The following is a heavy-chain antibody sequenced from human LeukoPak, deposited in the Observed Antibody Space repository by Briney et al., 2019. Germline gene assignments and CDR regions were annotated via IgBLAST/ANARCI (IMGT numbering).Heavy chain of an antibody. J-gene: IGHJ6*03. CDR2: INPNSGNT. CDR3: ARGPIAARPSGSYYYYMDV. D-gene: IGHD6-6*01. CDR1: GYTFTSYD. Sequence: ASVKVSCKASGYTFTSYDINWVRQATGQGLEWMGWINPNSGNTGYAQKFQGRVTITRNTSISTAYMELSSLRSEDTAVYYCARGPIAARPSGSYYYYMDVWGKGTTVTVSS. V-gene: IGHV1-8*01.